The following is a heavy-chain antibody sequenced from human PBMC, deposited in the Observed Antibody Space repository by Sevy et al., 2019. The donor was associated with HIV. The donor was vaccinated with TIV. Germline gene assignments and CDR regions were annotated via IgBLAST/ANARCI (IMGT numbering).Heavy chain of an antibody. Sequence: GGSLRLSCAASGFTFSSYAMSWVRQAPGKGLEWVSGVSGSGGHTYNADSVKGRFTISRDNSKNTLYLQMNSLRAEDTAVYYCAKVLMVTWQLPSPLDYWGQGTLVTVSS. J-gene: IGHJ4*02. CDR3: AKVLMVTWQLPSPLDY. CDR1: GFTFSSYA. D-gene: IGHD1-26*01. V-gene: IGHV3-23*01. CDR2: VSGSGGHT.